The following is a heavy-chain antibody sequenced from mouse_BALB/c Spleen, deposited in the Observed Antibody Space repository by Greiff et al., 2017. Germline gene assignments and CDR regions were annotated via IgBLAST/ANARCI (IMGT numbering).Heavy chain of an antibody. CDR2: ISSGSSTI. V-gene: IGHV5-17*02. J-gene: IGHJ1*01. D-gene: IGHD6-1*01. CDR1: GFTFSSFG. Sequence: EVKLVESGGGLVQPGGSRKLSCAASGFTFSSFGMHWVRQAPEKGLEWVAYISSGSSTIYYADTVKGRFTISSDNPKNTLFLQMTSLRSEDTAMYNCGKNSCRYFDVWGAGTTVTVSA. CDR3: GKNSCRYFDV.